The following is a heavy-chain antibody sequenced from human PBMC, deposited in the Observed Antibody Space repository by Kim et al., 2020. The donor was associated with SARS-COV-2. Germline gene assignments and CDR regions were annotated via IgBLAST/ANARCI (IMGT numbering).Heavy chain of an antibody. CDR2: VSYSGNT. CDR1: GGSITRSNHY. V-gene: IGHV4-39*01. CDR3: ARGSGLLGAAAVNGWFAP. J-gene: IGHJ5*02. D-gene: IGHD6-13*01. Sequence: SETLSLTCTVSGGSITRSNHYWTWIHQPPGKGLEWIGSVSYSGNTYYKSSLKSRVTISVDTSKNQFSLQLTSLTATATAVYYCARGSGLLGAAAVNGWFAPWGQGTLVTVSS.